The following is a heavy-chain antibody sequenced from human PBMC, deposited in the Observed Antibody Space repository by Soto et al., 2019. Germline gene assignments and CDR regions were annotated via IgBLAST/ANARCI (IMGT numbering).Heavy chain of an antibody. J-gene: IGHJ4*01. CDR3: ARENSGSYHRHFDY. CDR1: GYTLPNFG. CDR2: ISAYTANT. D-gene: IGHD1-26*01. V-gene: IGHV1-18*01. Sequence: ASVKVSCKASGYTLPNFGLSWVRQAPGQGLEWMGCISAYTANTNYAQKLQDRVTMTTDTSTSTAFLELRSLRSDDTAVYYCARENSGSYHRHFDYWGQGTLVTVSS.